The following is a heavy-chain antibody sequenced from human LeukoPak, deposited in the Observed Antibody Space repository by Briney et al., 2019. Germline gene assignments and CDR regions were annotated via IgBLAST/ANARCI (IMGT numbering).Heavy chain of an antibody. V-gene: IGHV1-2*02. J-gene: IGHJ4*02. Sequence: ASVKVSCKASGGTFSSYAISWVRQAPGQGFEWIGWINPDSGGADYAQKFQGRVTMTRDTSISTVYMELNSLTSDDTAVYYCARDLNDSSGDDYWGQGTLVTVSS. CDR1: GGTFSSYA. D-gene: IGHD3-22*01. CDR2: INPDSGGA. CDR3: ARDLNDSSGDDY.